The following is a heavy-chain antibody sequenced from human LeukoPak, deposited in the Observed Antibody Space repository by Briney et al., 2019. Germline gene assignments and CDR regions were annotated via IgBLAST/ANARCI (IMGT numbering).Heavy chain of an antibody. J-gene: IGHJ4*02. Sequence: GGSLRLSCAASGFTFSSYWMSWVRQAPGKGLEWVSAISGSGGSTYYADSVKGRFTISRDNSKNTLYLQMNSLRAEDTAVYYCAKGTYYYDSSGYYYDQYYFDYWGQGTLVTVSS. CDR1: GFTFSSYW. CDR3: AKGTYYYDSSGYYYDQYYFDY. V-gene: IGHV3-23*01. D-gene: IGHD3-22*01. CDR2: ISGSGGST.